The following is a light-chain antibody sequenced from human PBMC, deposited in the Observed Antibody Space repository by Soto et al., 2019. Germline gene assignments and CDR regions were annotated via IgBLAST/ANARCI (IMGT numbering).Light chain of an antibody. CDR2: AAS. Sequence: DIQMTQSPSSLSASVGDRVTITCRASQSISSYLNWYQQKPGKAPKLLIYAASSLQSGVPSRFSGSGSGTEFTLTISSLQSEDFAVYYGQQYSNWPPITFGQGTRLEIK. CDR1: QSISSY. V-gene: IGKV1-39*01. J-gene: IGKJ5*01. CDR3: QQYSNWPPIT.